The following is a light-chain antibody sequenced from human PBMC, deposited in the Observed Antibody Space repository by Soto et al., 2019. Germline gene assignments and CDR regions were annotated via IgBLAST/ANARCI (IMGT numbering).Light chain of an antibody. CDR3: QKYYSYQIT. J-gene: IGKJ5*01. CDR2: DAS. V-gene: IGKV1-5*01. CDR1: QTIATF. Sequence: IQMTQSPSTLSGSVGDRVTITCRASQTIATFLNWYQQKPGKAPKLVIYDASTLQSGVPSRFSGSGSGTELTLTISCLQAEDFATYYCQKYYSYQITLRQGTRLEIK.